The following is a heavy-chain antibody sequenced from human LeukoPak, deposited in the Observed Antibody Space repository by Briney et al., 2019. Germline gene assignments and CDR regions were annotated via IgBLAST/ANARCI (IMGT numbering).Heavy chain of an antibody. CDR2: ISTNWGST. V-gene: IGHV3-64*01. D-gene: IGHD3-10*01. Sequence: PGGSLRLSCAASGFTFSEYSMHWVRQAPGKGLEYVSAISTNWGSTYYANSVKGRFTISRDDPKNTLDLQMGSLRPEDMAVYYCARGFRYYGSGIDYWGQGTLVSVSS. CDR3: ARGFRYYGSGIDY. J-gene: IGHJ4*02. CDR1: GFTFSEYS.